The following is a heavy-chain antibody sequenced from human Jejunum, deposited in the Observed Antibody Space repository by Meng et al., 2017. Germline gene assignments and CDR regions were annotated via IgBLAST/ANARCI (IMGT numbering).Heavy chain of an antibody. Sequence: GESLKISCAASGPNFSSYAMSWVRQAPGKGLEWVSSLTSGGSTSRYADSVKGRFTISRDDAKNSVYLQMNSLRVEDTAVYYCATGSLLDMIVVVTITGADYWGQGTLVTVSS. CDR1: GPNFSSYA. CDR2: LTSGGSTS. V-gene: IGHV3-21*01. D-gene: IGHD3-22*01. CDR3: ATGSLLDMIVVVTITGADY. J-gene: IGHJ4*02.